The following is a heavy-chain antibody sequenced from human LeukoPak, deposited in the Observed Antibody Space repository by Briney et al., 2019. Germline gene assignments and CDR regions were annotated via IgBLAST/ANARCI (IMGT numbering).Heavy chain of an antibody. V-gene: IGHV4-39*01. D-gene: IGHD6-6*01. J-gene: IGHJ4*02. CDR1: GGSISSSSYY. CDR3: ANCIAAKPACAPIDY. CDR2: IYYSGST. Sequence: PSETLSLTCTVSGGSISSSSYYWGWIRQPPGKGLEWIGSIYYSGSTYYNPSLKSRVTISVDTSKNQFSLKLSSVTAADTAVYYCANCIAAKPACAPIDYWGQGTLVTVSS.